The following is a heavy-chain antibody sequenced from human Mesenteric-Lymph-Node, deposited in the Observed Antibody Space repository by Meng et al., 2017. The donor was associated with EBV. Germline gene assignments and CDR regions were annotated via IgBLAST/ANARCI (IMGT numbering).Heavy chain of an antibody. J-gene: IGHJ4*02. V-gene: IGHV2-5*02. CDR3: AHRPPFGELLDY. CDR2: IYWDDDE. CDR1: GLSLSTFGVG. D-gene: IGHD3-10*01. Sequence: ITLKESGPSLVKPTQTLTPTCSFAGLSLSTFGVGVGWIRQPPGKALEWLAVIYWDDDERYSPSLKSRLTITKATSKNQVVLKMTDMDPVDTATYYCAHRPPFGELLDYWGQGTLVTVSS.